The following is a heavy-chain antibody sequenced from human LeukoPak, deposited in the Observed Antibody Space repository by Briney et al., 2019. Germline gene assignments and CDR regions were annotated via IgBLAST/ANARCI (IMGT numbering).Heavy chain of an antibody. J-gene: IGHJ4*02. CDR1: GFTFSSHE. CDR3: ARVWFGELYFDY. Sequence: HSGGSLRLSCAASGFTFSSHEMNWVRQAPGKGLEWVSYISSSGSTIYYADSVKGRFTISRDNAKNSLYLQMNSLRAEDTAVYYCARVWFGELYFDYWGQGTLVTVSS. V-gene: IGHV3-48*03. D-gene: IGHD3-10*01. CDR2: ISSSGSTI.